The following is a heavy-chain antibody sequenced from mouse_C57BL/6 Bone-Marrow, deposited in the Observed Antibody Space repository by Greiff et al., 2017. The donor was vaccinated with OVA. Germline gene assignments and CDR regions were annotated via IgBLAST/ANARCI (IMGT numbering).Heavy chain of an antibody. CDR2: IYPGDGDT. V-gene: IGHV1-82*01. CDR3: ARWDYPFAY. CDR1: GYAFSSSW. J-gene: IGHJ3*01. Sequence: VQLQQSGPELVKPGASVKISCKASGYAFSSSWMNWVKPRPGKGLEWIGRIYPGDGDTNYNGKFKGKATLTADKSSSTAYMQLSSLTSEDSAVYFCARWDYPFAYWGQGTLVTVSA. D-gene: IGHD2-4*01.